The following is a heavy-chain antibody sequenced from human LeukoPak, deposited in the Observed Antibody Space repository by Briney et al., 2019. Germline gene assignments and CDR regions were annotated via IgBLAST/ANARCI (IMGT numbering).Heavy chain of an antibody. D-gene: IGHD6-19*01. Sequence: SETLSLTCAVSGGSISSSNWWSWVRQPPGKGLEWIGEIYHSGSTYYNPSLKSRVTISVDTSKNQFSLKLSSVTAADTAVYYCARTSSSLSFDYWGQGTLVTVSS. CDR3: ARTSSSLSFDY. J-gene: IGHJ4*02. CDR2: IYHSGST. V-gene: IGHV4-4*02. CDR1: GGSISSSNW.